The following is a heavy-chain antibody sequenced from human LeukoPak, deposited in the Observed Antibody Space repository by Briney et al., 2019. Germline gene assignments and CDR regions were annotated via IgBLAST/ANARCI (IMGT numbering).Heavy chain of an antibody. V-gene: IGHV4-4*02. D-gene: IGHD3-10*01. CDR2: IFHSGNT. CDR3: ARGLMTTGRSNFDY. Sequence: PSETLSLTCGVSGGSISSSNWWSWVRQPPGKGLEWIGEIFHSGNTNYNPSLKSRVTISVDKSKNQFSLRLSSVTAADTVVYYCARGLMTTGRSNFDYWGQGTLVTVSS. J-gene: IGHJ4*02. CDR1: GGSISSSNW.